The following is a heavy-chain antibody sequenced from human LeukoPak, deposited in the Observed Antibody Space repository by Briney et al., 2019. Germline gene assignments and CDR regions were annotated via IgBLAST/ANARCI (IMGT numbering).Heavy chain of an antibody. J-gene: IGHJ4*02. Sequence: SETLSLTCTVSGGSISSYYWSWIRQPPGKGLEWIGYIYYSGSTNYNPSLKSRVTISVDTSKNQFSLKLSSVTAADTAVYYCAREDYGDYYFYYWGQGTLVTVSS. CDR3: AREDYGDYYFYY. CDR2: IYYSGST. D-gene: IGHD4-17*01. V-gene: IGHV4-59*08. CDR1: GGSISSYY.